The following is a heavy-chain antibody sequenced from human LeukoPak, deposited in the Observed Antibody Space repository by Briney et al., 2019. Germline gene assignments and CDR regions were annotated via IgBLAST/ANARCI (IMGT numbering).Heavy chain of an antibody. CDR1: GYTFTRYY. CDR2: INPNSGGT. J-gene: IGHJ4*02. CDR3: ARGSVVRVTIAYFDY. D-gene: IGHD3-10*01. Sequence: ASVKVSCKASGYTFTRYYMHWVRQAPGQGLEWMGWINPNSGGTNYAQKFQGRVTMTRDTSISTAYMELSRLRSDDTAVYYCARGSVVRVTIAYFDYWGQGTLVTVSS. V-gene: IGHV1-2*02.